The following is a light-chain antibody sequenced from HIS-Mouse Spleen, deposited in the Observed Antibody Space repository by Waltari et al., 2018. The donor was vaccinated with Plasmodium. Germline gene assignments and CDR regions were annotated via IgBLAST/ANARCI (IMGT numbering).Light chain of an antibody. CDR2: GAS. CDR1: QSVSSN. V-gene: IGKV3-15*01. CDR3: QQYNNWPFT. J-gene: IGKJ3*01. Sequence: EIAMTQSPATLSVSPGERATLSCRASQSVSSNLAWYQQKPGQAPRLLIYGASTRATGISARFSGSGSGTEFTLTISSLQSEDFAVYYCQQYNNWPFTFGPGTKVDIK.